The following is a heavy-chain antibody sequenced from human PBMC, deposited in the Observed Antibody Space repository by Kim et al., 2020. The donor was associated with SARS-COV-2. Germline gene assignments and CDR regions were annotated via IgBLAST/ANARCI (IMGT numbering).Heavy chain of an antibody. Sequence: GGSLRLSCAASGFTFSSYAMYWVRQAPGKGLEWVSGISGSGSGTFYADSVQGRFTISRDNSKNTLYLQMNSLRGEDTALYYCAKAPRGGSRYGYLVYWGQGTLVTVSS. CDR3: AKAPRGGSRYGYLVY. D-gene: IGHD5-18*01. CDR2: ISGSGSGT. CDR1: GFTFSSYA. J-gene: IGHJ4*02. V-gene: IGHV3-23*01.